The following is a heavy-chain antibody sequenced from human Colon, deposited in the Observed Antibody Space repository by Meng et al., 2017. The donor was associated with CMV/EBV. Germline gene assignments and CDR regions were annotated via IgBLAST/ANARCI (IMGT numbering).Heavy chain of an antibody. CDR1: GGFMSSSSHY. CDR3: AREYYSYSYRYWIDP. J-gene: IGHJ5*02. CDR2: IFYAETT. D-gene: IGHD3-16*02. V-gene: IGHV4-39*07. Sequence: SETLSLTCTVPGGFMSSSSHYWGWFRQPPGKGLEWIGSIFYAETTYYNSSLRSRLTISIDTSINQFSLKLASVTAADTAVYYCAREYYSYSYRYWIDPWGQGTLVTVSS.